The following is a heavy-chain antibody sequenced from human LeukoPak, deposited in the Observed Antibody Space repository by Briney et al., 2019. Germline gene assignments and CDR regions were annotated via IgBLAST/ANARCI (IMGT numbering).Heavy chain of an antibody. Sequence: SQTLSLTCTVSGGSISSGGYYWSWIRQHPGTGLEWIGYIYYSGSTYYNPSLKSRVTISVDTSKNQFSLKLSSVTAADTAVYYCARDPDYYDSSGYLPGGAFDIWGQGTMVTVS. D-gene: IGHD3-22*01. CDR3: ARDPDYYDSSGYLPGGAFDI. J-gene: IGHJ3*02. CDR2: IYYSGST. V-gene: IGHV4-31*03. CDR1: GGSISSGGYY.